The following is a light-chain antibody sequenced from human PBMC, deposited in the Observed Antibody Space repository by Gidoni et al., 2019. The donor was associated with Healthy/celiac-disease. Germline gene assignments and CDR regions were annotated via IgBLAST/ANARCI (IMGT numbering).Light chain of an antibody. CDR1: NSGSKR. Sequence: SYVLTQPPSVSVAPGKPARITCGGNNSGSKRVHWYQQKPGQAPVLVVYDDIDRPAGIPERFSGSNSGNTATLTISRVEAGDEADYYCQVWDSSSDPVVFGGGTKLTVL. CDR3: QVWDSSSDPVV. V-gene: IGLV3-21*03. J-gene: IGLJ2*01. CDR2: DDI.